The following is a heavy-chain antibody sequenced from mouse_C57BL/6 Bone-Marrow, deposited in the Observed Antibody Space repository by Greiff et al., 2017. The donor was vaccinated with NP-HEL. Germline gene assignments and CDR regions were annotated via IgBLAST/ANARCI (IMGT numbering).Heavy chain of an antibody. CDR2: ISYDGSN. V-gene: IGHV3-6*01. CDR3: AGHGAY. CDR1: GYSITSGYY. J-gene: IGHJ3*01. Sequence: ESGPGLVKPSQSLSLTCSVTGYSITSGYYWNWIRQFPGNKLEWMGYISYDGSNNYNPSLKNRISITRDTSKNQFFLKLNSVTTEDTATYYCAGHGAYWGQGTLVTVSA.